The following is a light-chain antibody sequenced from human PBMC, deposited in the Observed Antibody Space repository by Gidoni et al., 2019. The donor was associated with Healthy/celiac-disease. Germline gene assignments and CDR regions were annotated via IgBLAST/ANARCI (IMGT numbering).Light chain of an antibody. Sequence: EIVMTQSPATLSVSPGERATLSCRASQSVSSILAWYQQKPGQAPRLLIYGASIRPTGIPARFSGSGSGTEFTLTISSLQSEDFAVYYCQQYNNWPPVTFGQGTKLEIK. CDR2: GAS. CDR1: QSVSSI. J-gene: IGKJ5*01. CDR3: QQYNNWPPVT. V-gene: IGKV3D-15*01.